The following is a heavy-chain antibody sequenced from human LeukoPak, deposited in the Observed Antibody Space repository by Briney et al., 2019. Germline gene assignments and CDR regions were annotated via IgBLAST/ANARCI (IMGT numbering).Heavy chain of an antibody. V-gene: IGHV3-66*01. D-gene: IGHD6-19*01. CDR1: GFTVSSNY. J-gene: IGHJ6*02. CDR3: ARAQVGGSGWIKYYYGMDV. Sequence: GGSLRLSCAASGFTVSSNYMSWVRQAPGKGLEWVSVIYSGGSTYYADSVKGRFTISRDNSKNTLYLQMNSLRAEDTAVYYCARAQVGGSGWIKYYYGMDVWGQGTTVTVSS. CDR2: IYSGGST.